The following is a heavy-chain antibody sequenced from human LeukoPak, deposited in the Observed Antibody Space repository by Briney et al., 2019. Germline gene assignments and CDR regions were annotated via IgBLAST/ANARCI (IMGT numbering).Heavy chain of an antibody. CDR3: AKGVDASGIYYYFSMDV. CDR2: ISGSGGGR. V-gene: IGHV3-23*01. D-gene: IGHD3-16*01. Sequence: PGGSLRLSCAASGFTFSSYAMSWVRQAPGKGLEWVSGISGSGGGRYYADSVKGRFTISRDNSKNTLYLQMNNLRAEDTAVYYCAKGVDASGIYYYFSMDVWGKGTTVTVSS. J-gene: IGHJ6*03. CDR1: GFTFSSYA.